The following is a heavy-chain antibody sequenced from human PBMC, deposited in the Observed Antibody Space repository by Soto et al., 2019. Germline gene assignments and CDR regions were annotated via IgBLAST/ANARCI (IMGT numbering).Heavy chain of an antibody. V-gene: IGHV4-30-2*01. J-gene: IGHJ4*02. Sequence: QPQLQESGSGLVKPSQTLSLTCAVSGDSISSGGFSWSWIRQPPGKGLEWIGYIYHSGTSFYNPSLKSRVTISVDGSKNQVSLKVNSVTAADTAVYYCARGRLVPAANVGYWGLGTLVTVSS. CDR1: GDSISSGGFS. D-gene: IGHD2-2*01. CDR2: IYHSGTS. CDR3: ARGRLVPAANVGY.